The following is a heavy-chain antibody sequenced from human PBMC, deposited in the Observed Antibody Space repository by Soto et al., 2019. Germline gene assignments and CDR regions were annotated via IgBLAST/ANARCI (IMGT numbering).Heavy chain of an antibody. CDR3: ARPLGYCSSTSCYAHGMDV. D-gene: IGHD2-2*01. V-gene: IGHV6-1*01. J-gene: IGHJ6*02. Sequence: PSQTLSLTCAISGDSVSSNSAAWNWIRQSPSRGLEWLGRTYYGSKWYNDYAVSVKSRITINPDTSKNQFSLQLNSVTPEDTAVYYCARPLGYCSSTSCYAHGMDVWGQGTTVTVSS. CDR2: TYYGSKWYN. CDR1: GDSVSSNSAA.